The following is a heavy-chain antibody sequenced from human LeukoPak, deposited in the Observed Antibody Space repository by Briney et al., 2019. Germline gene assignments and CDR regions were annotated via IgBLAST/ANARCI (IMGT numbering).Heavy chain of an antibody. CDR1: GGTFSSYA. CDR3: ARGSSSSWYYYYYYMDV. Sequence: GSSVKVSCKASGGTFSSYAISWVRQAPGQGLEWMGWMNPNSGNTGYAQKFQGRVTITRNTSISTAYMELSSLRSEDTAVYYCARGSSSSWYYYYYYMDVWGKGTTVTVSS. D-gene: IGHD6-13*01. V-gene: IGHV1-8*03. J-gene: IGHJ6*03. CDR2: MNPNSGNT.